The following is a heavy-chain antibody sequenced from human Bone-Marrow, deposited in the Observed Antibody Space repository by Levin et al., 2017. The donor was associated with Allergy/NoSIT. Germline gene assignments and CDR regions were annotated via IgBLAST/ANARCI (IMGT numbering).Heavy chain of an antibody. V-gene: IGHV4-30-2*01. D-gene: IGHD2-15*01. CDR2: IYHSGST. CDR3: ARSGIVVPFDP. Sequence: SETLSLTCAVSGGSISSGGYSWSWIRQPPGKGLEWIGYIYHSGSTYYNPSLKSRVTISVDRSKNQFSLKLSSVTAADTAVYYCARSGIVVPFDPWGQGTLVTVSS. J-gene: IGHJ5*02. CDR1: GGSISSGGYS.